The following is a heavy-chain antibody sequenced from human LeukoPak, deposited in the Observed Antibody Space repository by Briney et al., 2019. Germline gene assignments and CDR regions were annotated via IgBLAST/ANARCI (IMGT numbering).Heavy chain of an antibody. CDR1: GFTFSASS. J-gene: IGHJ4*02. CDR3: VKEISGYYDY. D-gene: IGHD3-22*01. Sequence: GGSLRLSCSASGFTFSASSMHWIRQPPGRGLEYVSAISREGGTTYYADSVRGRFTISRDNSKNTLYLQLSSLRPEDTAVYFCVKEISGYYDYWGQGTLVTVSS. CDR2: ISREGGTT. V-gene: IGHV3-64D*06.